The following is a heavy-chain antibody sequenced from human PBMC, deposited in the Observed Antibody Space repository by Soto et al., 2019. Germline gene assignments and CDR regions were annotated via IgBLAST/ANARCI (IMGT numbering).Heavy chain of an antibody. Sequence: GGSLRLSCAASGFTFSSYSMNWVRQAPGKGLEWVSSISSSSSYIYYADSVKGRFTISRDNAKNSLYLQMNSLRAEDTAVYYCARGPDSYGDKRRGFDYWGQGTLVTVSS. CDR3: ARGPDSYGDKRRGFDY. V-gene: IGHV3-21*01. J-gene: IGHJ4*02. CDR2: ISSSSSYI. D-gene: IGHD4-17*01. CDR1: GFTFSSYS.